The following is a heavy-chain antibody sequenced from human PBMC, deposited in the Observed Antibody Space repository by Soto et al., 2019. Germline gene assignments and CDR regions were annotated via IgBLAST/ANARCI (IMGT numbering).Heavy chain of an antibody. V-gene: IGHV1-8*01. J-gene: IGHJ5*02. Sequence: ASVKVSCKASGYAFSNNDISWVRHVTGQGLEWMGWTNPNSGNGGYAQKFQGRVTMTRDTSTSTAYLELSSLASDDTAIYYCARMATSGTLNWFDPWGQGTLVTVSS. CDR3: ARMATSGTLNWFDP. CDR2: TNPNSGNG. CDR1: GYAFSNND.